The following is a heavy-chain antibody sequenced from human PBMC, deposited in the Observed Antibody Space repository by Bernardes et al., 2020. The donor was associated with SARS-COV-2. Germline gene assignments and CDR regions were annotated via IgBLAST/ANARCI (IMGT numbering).Heavy chain of an antibody. J-gene: IGHJ6*02. CDR1: GYTFTSYG. CDR2: ISAYNGNT. V-gene: IGHV1-18*01. CDR3: ARALQVVPAAKGPGYYYYGMDV. D-gene: IGHD2-2*01. Sequence: ASVKVSCKASGYTFTSYGISWVRQAPGQGLEWMGWISAYNGNTNYAQKLQGRVTMTTDTSTSTAYMELRSLRSDDTAVYYCARALQVVPAAKGPGYYYYGMDVWGQGTTVTVSS.